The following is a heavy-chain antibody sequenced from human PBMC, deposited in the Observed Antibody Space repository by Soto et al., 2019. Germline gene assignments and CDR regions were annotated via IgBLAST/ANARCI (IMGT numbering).Heavy chain of an antibody. J-gene: IGHJ4*02. Sequence: GGSLRLSCAASGFTFSSYWMSWVRQAPGKGLEWVANIKQDGSEKYYVDSVKGRFTISRDNAKNSLYLQMNSLRAEDTAVYYCARELGFGGAARLGDYWGQGTLVTVSS. D-gene: IGHD6-6*01. V-gene: IGHV3-7*01. CDR2: IKQDGSEK. CDR1: GFTFSSYW. CDR3: ARELGFGGAARLGDY.